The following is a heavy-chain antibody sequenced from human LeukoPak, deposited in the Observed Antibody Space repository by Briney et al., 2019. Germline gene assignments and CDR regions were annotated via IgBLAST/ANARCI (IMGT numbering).Heavy chain of an antibody. J-gene: IGHJ4*02. V-gene: IGHV3-21*01. Sequence: GGSLRLSCAASGFTFSSYSMNWVRQAPGKGLEWVSSISSSSSYIYYADSVKGRFTISRDNAKNSLYLQMNSLRAEDTAVYYCARVDHDSAMIYWGQGTLVSVSS. CDR1: GFTFSSYS. CDR3: ARVDHDSAMIY. CDR2: ISSSSSYI. D-gene: IGHD5-18*01.